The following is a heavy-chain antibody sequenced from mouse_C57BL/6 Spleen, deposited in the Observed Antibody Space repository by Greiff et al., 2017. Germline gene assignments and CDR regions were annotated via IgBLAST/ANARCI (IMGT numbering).Heavy chain of an antibody. CDR1: GYAFSSSW. CDR2: IYPGDGDT. CDR3: ARESMIKNYFDY. V-gene: IGHV1-82*01. J-gene: IGHJ2*01. Sequence: VQLQQSGPELVKPGASVKISCKASGYAFSSSWMNWVKQRPGKGLEWIGRIYPGDGDTNYNGKFKGKATLTADKSSSTAYMQLSSLTSEDSAVYFCARESMIKNYFDYWGQGTTLTVSS. D-gene: IGHD2-4*01.